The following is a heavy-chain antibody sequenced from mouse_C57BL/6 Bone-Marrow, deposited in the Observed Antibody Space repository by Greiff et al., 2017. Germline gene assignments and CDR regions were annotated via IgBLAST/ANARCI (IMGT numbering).Heavy chain of an antibody. Sequence: EVMLVESGGDLVKPGGSLKLSCAASGFTFSSYGMSWVRQTPDKRLEWVATISSGGSYTYYPDSVKGRFTISRDNAKNTLYRQMSSLKSEDTAMYYCARHARLRPRFDVWGTGTTVTVSS. D-gene: IGHD2-4*01. CDR1: GFTFSSYG. CDR2: ISSGGSYT. CDR3: ARHARLRPRFDV. V-gene: IGHV5-6*01. J-gene: IGHJ1*03.